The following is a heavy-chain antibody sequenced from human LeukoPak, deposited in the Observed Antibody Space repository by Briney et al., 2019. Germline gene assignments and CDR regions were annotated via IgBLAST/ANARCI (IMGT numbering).Heavy chain of an antibody. Sequence: GGSLRLSCAASGFTFSSYWIHWVRQAPGKGLVWVSRINSDGSGTSYADFVKGRFTISRDNAKNTLDLQMNSLRVEDTAVYYCVRDSSKWYYDFWGQGSLVTVSS. J-gene: IGHJ4*02. CDR1: GFTFSSYW. CDR2: INSDGSGT. CDR3: VRDSSKWYYDF. V-gene: IGHV3-74*01. D-gene: IGHD6-19*01.